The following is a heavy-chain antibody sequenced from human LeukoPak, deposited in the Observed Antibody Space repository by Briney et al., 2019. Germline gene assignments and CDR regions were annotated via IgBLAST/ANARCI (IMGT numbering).Heavy chain of an antibody. CDR2: IYYSGST. D-gene: IGHD1-7*01. CDR1: GGSISSSSYY. V-gene: IGHV4-31*03. Sequence: PSETLSLTCTVSGGSISSSSYYWGWIRQPPGTGLEWIGYIYYSGSTYYNPSLKSRVTISVDTSKNQFSLKLSSVTAADTAVYYCARVMGITGTMPPYYFDYWGQGTLVTVSS. CDR3: ARVMGITGTMPPYYFDY. J-gene: IGHJ4*02.